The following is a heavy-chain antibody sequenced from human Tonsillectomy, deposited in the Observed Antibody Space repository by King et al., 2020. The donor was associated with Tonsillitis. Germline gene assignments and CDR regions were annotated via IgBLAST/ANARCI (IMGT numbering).Heavy chain of an antibody. CDR3: AKDYWGGDCGDDY. CDR2: ISYDGSNK. CDR1: GFTFSSYG. Sequence: VQLVESGGGVVQPGRSLRLSCAASGFTFSSYGMHWVRQAPGKGLEWVAVISYDGSNKYYADSVKGRFTISRDNSKNTLYLQMNSLRAEDTAVYYCAKDYWGGDCGDDYWGQGTLVTVSS. J-gene: IGHJ4*02. V-gene: IGHV3-30*18. D-gene: IGHD2-21*02.